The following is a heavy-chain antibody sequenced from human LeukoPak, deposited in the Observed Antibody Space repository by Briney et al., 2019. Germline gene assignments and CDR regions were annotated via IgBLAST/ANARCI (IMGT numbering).Heavy chain of an antibody. CDR2: LYYMRGA. CDR1: GGSISGYY. J-gene: IGHJ5*02. D-gene: IGHD2-2*01. Sequence: PSETLSLTCTVSGGSISGYYWNWSRQPPGKGVEWIGNLYYMRGAWYKSSLKSRVTTSVDTSRNEFSLKLSSVTAADTAVYYCARDHIVVVPAAMGTYNWFDPWGQGTLVTVSS. V-gene: IGHV4-59*01. CDR3: ARDHIVVVPAAMGTYNWFDP.